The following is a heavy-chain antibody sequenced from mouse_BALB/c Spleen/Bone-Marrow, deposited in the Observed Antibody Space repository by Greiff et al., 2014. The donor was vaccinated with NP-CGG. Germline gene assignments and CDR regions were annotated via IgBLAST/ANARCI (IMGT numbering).Heavy chain of an antibody. J-gene: IGHJ4*01. CDR3: ASVYDYGRGYAMDY. Sequence: VQLQQSGAELVRPGSSVKISCKASGYAFSNYGMNWVKQRPGQGLEWIGQIYPGDGDTNYNGKFKGRVTLTADKSSSTAYVQLSSLTSEDSAVYFCASVYDYGRGYAMDYWGQGTSVTVSS. D-gene: IGHD2-4*01. CDR1: GYAFSNYG. V-gene: IGHV1-80*01. CDR2: IYPGDGDT.